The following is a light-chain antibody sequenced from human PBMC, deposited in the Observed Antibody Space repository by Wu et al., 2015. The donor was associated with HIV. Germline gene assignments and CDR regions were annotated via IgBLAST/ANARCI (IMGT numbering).Light chain of an antibody. Sequence: DIQMTQSPSSLSASAGDRVTITCRASQGISNFLAWYQQKPGKVPKVLIYAASTLQSGAPSRFSGSGSGTDFTLTISGLEPEDFAVYCCQYYGTLPTFGQGTKVEIK. CDR2: AAS. CDR3: QYYGTLPT. V-gene: IGKV1-27*01. CDR1: QGISNF. J-gene: IGKJ1*01.